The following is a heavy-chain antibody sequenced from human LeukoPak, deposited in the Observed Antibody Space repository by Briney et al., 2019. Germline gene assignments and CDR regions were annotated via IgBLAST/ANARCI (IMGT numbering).Heavy chain of an antibody. CDR2: ISSNGGST. D-gene: IGHD2-15*01. CDR3: VSGYCSGGRCYSRDA. Sequence: PGGSLRLSCSASGFTVSSYAMYWVRQAPGKGLEYTSAISSNGGSTYYADSVKGRFTISRDNSKNTLYLQMSSLRAEDTAVYYCVSGYCSGGRCYSRDAWGQGTTVTVSS. CDR1: GFTVSSYA. V-gene: IGHV3-64D*06. J-gene: IGHJ6*03.